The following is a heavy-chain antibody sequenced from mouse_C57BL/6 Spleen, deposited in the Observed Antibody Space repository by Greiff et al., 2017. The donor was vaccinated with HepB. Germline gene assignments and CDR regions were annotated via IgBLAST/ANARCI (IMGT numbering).Heavy chain of an antibody. D-gene: IGHD2-1*01. CDR2: IDPSDSYT. CDR1: GYTFTSYW. J-gene: IGHJ4*01. CDR3: ARKENYPYAMDY. V-gene: IGHV1-69*01. Sequence: VQLQQPGAELVMPGASVKLSCKASGYTFTSYWMHWVKQRPGQGLEWIGEIDPSDSYTNYNQKFKGKSTLTVDKSSSTAYMQLSSLTSEDSAVYYCARKENYPYAMDYWGQGTSVSVSS.